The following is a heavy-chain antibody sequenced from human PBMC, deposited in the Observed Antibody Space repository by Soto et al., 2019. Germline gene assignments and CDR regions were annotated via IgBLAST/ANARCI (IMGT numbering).Heavy chain of an antibody. J-gene: IGHJ4*02. V-gene: IGHV4-59*01. CDR1: GASSRSTN. CDR3: AKTPFSLTLGTVLHYFDS. CDR2: IYYMGTT. Sequence: QVHLQESGPGLVKPSETLSLTCTVLGASSRSTNWTGFGQSPGKGRKWFGYIYYMGTTNYNPSLKNRVTISVDTSKNQLSLNLTSVTAADTTVYYCAKTPFSLTLGTVLHYFDSWGQGTLVTVSS. D-gene: IGHD3-9*01.